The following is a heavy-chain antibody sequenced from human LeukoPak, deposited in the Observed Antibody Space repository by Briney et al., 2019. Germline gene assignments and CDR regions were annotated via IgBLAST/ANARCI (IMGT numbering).Heavy chain of an antibody. Sequence: ASVKVSCKVSGYTLTELSMHWVRQAPGKGLEWMGGFDPEDGETIYAQKFQGRVTMTEDTSTDTAYMELSSLRSEDTAVYYCARGTRIHCSSTSCPPDYWGQGTLVTVSS. V-gene: IGHV1-24*01. D-gene: IGHD2-2*01. CDR1: GYTLTELS. CDR2: FDPEDGET. J-gene: IGHJ4*02. CDR3: ARGTRIHCSSTSCPPDY.